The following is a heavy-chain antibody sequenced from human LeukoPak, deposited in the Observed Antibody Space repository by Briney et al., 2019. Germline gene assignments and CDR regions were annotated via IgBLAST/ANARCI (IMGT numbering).Heavy chain of an antibody. Sequence: SETLSLTCTVSGGSISSSSYYWGWIRQPPGKGLEWIGSIYYSGSTYYNPSLKSRVTISVDTSKNQFSLKLSSVTAADTAVYYCASLGALVYYFDYWGQGTLVTVSS. CDR1: GGSISSSSYY. V-gene: IGHV4-39*01. J-gene: IGHJ4*02. D-gene: IGHD2-8*01. CDR3: ASLGALVYYFDY. CDR2: IYYSGST.